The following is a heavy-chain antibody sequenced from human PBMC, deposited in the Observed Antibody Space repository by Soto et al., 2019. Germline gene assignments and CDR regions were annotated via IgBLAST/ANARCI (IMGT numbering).Heavy chain of an antibody. Sequence: SETLSLTCTVSGGSISSYYWSWIRQPPGKGLEWIGYIYYTGTTNYNPSLKSRVVMSLDTTKNHFSLKLSSVTAADTAVYYCARDSILRVRAFDYWGLGTLVTVSS. CDR1: GGSISSYY. CDR3: ARDSILRVRAFDY. CDR2: IYYTGTT. D-gene: IGHD3-10*01. J-gene: IGHJ4*02. V-gene: IGHV4-59*01.